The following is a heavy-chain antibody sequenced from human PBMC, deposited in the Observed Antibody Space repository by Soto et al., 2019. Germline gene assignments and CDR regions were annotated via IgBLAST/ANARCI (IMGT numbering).Heavy chain of an antibody. J-gene: IGHJ5*02. CDR1: GFTFCDYW. Sequence: GGSLRLSCGASGFTFCDYWMHWVRQAPGKGLVWVSRINSDGSITTYADSVKGRFTISRDNAKNTTFLQMNSLGNEDTAVYYCVRDRHGGPGAYYGNYLAPWGQGTLVTVS. V-gene: IGHV3-74*01. CDR3: VRDRHGGPGAYYGNYLAP. D-gene: IGHD3-3*01. CDR2: INSDGSIT.